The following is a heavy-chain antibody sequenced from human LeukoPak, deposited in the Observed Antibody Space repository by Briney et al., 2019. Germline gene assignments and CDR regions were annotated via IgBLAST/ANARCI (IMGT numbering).Heavy chain of an antibody. V-gene: IGHV3-7*03. J-gene: IGHJ4*02. CDR2: IKEDGSER. Sequence: GGSLRLSCAASGFTLSTYWMSWVRQAPGKGLEWVANIKEDGSERNYVDSVRGRFTISRDNTKNSLYLEMNSLRAEDTALYYCARGKSSDFPIVFIFDSWGQGTLVTVSS. CDR1: GFTLSTYW. D-gene: IGHD2/OR15-2a*01. CDR3: ARGKSSDFPIVFIFDS.